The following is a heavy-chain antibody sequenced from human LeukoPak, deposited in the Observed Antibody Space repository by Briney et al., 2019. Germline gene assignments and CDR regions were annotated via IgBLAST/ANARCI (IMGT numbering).Heavy chain of an antibody. D-gene: IGHD6-13*01. CDR1: GGSISSYY. Sequence: SETLSLTCTVSGGSISSYYWSWIRQPAGKGLEWIGRIYTSGSTNYNPSLKSRVTISVDTSKNQFSLKLSSVTAADTAVYYCARLGSSSWFYWFDPWGQGTLVTVSS. J-gene: IGHJ5*02. V-gene: IGHV4-4*07. CDR2: IYTSGST. CDR3: ARLGSSSWFYWFDP.